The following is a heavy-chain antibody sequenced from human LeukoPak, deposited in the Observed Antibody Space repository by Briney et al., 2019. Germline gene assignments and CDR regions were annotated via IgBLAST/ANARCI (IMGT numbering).Heavy chain of an antibody. J-gene: IGHJ6*03. D-gene: IGHD6-19*01. CDR2: IYYSGST. V-gene: IGHV4-59*01. Sequence: SETLSLTCAVYGGSFSGYYWSWIRQPPGKGLEWIGYIYYSGSTNYNPSLKSRVTISVDTSKNQFSLKLSSVTAADTAVYYCATAYSSGWYHSYYMDVWGKGTTVTVSS. CDR3: ATAYSSGWYHSYYMDV. CDR1: GGSFSGYY.